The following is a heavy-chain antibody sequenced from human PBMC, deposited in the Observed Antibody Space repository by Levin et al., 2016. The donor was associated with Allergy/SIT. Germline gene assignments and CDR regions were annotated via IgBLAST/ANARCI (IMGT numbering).Heavy chain of an antibody. CDR3: ATGYIVLMAYAHLGGWFDP. Sequence: WIRQPPGKGLEWIGSVHHSGSTYYNPSLKSRLSISVDTSKNQFSLKLRSVTAADTAVYYCATGYIVLMAYAHLGGWFDPWGQGALVTVSS. D-gene: IGHD2-8*01. J-gene: IGHJ5*02. CDR2: VHHSGST. V-gene: IGHV4-39*01.